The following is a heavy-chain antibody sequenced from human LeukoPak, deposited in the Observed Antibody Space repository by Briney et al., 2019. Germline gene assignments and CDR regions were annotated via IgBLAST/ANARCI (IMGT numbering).Heavy chain of an antibody. D-gene: IGHD2-15*01. J-gene: IGHJ5*02. V-gene: IGHV4-38-2*01. Sequence: SETLSLTCAVSGYSISSGYYWGWIRQPPGKGLEWIGSIYHSGSTYYNPSLKSRVTISVDTSKNQFSLKLSSVTAADTAVYYCARQAGYCSGGSCYGGWFDPWGQGTLVIVSS. CDR2: IYHSGST. CDR1: GYSISSGYY. CDR3: ARQAGYCSGGSCYGGWFDP.